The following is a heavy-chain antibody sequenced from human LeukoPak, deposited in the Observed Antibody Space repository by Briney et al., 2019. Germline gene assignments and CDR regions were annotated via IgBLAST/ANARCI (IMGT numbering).Heavy chain of an antibody. CDR1: GFSLTNYG. V-gene: IGHV3-74*01. Sequence: WGSLRLSCAASGFSLTNYGMHWVRQTPGKGLVWVSHINHDGSLRNYADSVKGRFTVSRDIAKNTLYLHMSSLGAGDSAIYYCARDVFSLGDSWGLGTLVIVSS. J-gene: IGHJ4*02. CDR3: ARDVFSLGDS. CDR2: INHDGSLR. D-gene: IGHD5/OR15-5a*01.